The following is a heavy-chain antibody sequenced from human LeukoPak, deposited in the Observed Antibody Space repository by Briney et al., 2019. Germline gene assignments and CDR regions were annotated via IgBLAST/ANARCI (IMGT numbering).Heavy chain of an antibody. V-gene: IGHV1-69*13. CDR1: GGTFSSYA. CDR3: ARSYCSGGSCLSEFDY. CDR2: IIPIFGTA. J-gene: IGHJ4*02. D-gene: IGHD2-15*01. Sequence: SVKVSCKASGGTFSSYAISWVRQAPGQGLEWMGGIIPIFGTANYAQKFQGRVTITADESTSTAYMELSSLRSEDTAVYYCARSYCSGGSCLSEFDYWDQGTLVTVSS.